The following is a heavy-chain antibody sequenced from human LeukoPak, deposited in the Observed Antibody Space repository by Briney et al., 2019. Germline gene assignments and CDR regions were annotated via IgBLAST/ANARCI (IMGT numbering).Heavy chain of an antibody. CDR1: GGSISSTNYY. CDR2: IYSGST. D-gene: IGHD6-13*01. Sequence: SETLSLTCTVSGGSISSTNYYWGWIRQPPGKGLEWIGSIYSGSTYYNPSLKSRVTISVDTSKNQFSLKVTSLTAADTAVYYCATSGWYQTGVYWGQGTLVTVSS. J-gene: IGHJ4*02. V-gene: IGHV4-39*07. CDR3: ATSGWYQTGVY.